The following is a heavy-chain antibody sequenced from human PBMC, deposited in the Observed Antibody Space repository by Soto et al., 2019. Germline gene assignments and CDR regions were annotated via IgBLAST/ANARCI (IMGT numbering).Heavy chain of an antibody. D-gene: IGHD2-2*01. CDR3: ARLVGKDIVLVPAAKDYGMDV. V-gene: IGHV1-69*13. CDR2: IIPIFGTA. Sequence: SVKVSCKASGGTFSSYAISWVRQAPGQGLEWMGGIIPIFGTANYAQKFQGRVTITADESTGTAYMELSSLRSEDTSVYYCARLVGKDIVLVPAAKDYGMDVWGQGTTVTVSS. CDR1: GGTFSSYA. J-gene: IGHJ6*02.